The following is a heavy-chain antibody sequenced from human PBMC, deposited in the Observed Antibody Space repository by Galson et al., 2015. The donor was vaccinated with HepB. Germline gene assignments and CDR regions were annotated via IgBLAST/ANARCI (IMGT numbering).Heavy chain of an antibody. Sequence: TLSLTCTVSGGSINSGGYYWTWIRQHPGKGLEWIGYIYYSGATYYNPSLKSRLTISVDTSNNQFSLRLSSVTAADTAVYYCARASHEYSSSWLDSAADYWGRGTLVTVSS. J-gene: IGHJ4*02. V-gene: IGHV4-31*03. CDR1: GGSINSGGYY. D-gene: IGHD6-6*01. CDR2: IYYSGAT. CDR3: ARASHEYSSSWLDSAADY.